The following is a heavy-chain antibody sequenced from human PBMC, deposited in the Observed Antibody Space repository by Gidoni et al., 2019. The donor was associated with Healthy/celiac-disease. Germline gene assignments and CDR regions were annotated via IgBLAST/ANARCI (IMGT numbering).Heavy chain of an antibody. D-gene: IGHD5-18*01. CDR1: GGSISSSSYY. J-gene: IGHJ4*02. CDR2: IYYSGST. V-gene: IGHV4-39*01. CDR3: ARVIKLWLRVFDY. Sequence: QLQLQESGPGLVKPSETLSLTCTVSGGSISSSSYYWGWIRQPPGKGLEWIGSIYYSGSTYYNPSLKSRVTISVDTSKNQFSLKLSSVTAADTAVYYCARVIKLWLRVFDYWGQGTLVTVSS.